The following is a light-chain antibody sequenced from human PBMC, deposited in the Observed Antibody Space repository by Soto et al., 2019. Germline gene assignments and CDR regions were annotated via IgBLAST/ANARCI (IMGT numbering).Light chain of an antibody. J-gene: IGLJ3*02. V-gene: IGLV2-14*01. CDR3: SSYTSNYAVV. CDR1: SSDIGAHNY. CDR2: DVT. Sequence: QSALTQPASVSGSPGQSITIYCSGTSSDIGAHNYVSWYQQHAGKVPELIIYDVTNRPSGVSNRFSGSKSGSTASLTISGLQAGDEADYYCSSYTSNYAVVFGGGTKLTVL.